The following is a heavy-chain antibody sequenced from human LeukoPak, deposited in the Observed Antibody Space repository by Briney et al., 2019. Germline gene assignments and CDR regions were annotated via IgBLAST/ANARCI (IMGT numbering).Heavy chain of an antibody. CDR3: AKDTAVILTAPFDS. CDR2: ISGSGTNT. J-gene: IGHJ4*02. Sequence: HTGGSLRLSCAASGFTFSSYAMTWVRQAPGKGLEWVSAISGSGTNTYYSGSVRGRFTISRDNSNNRLYLQMNSVRAEDTAMYFCAKDTAVILTAPFDSWGQGTLVTVSS. CDR1: GFTFSSYA. D-gene: IGHD2-21*01. V-gene: IGHV3-23*01.